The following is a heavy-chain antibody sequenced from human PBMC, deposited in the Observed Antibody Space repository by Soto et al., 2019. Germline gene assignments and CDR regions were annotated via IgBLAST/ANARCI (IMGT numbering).Heavy chain of an antibody. D-gene: IGHD6-6*01. J-gene: IGHJ3*02. Sequence: SETLSLTCTVSAGSITSSSYYWGWIRQPPGKGLGWIGSIYYSGSTYYHPSLKSRVTISVDTSKNQFSLKLSSVTAADTAVYYCARRSQYSSSPADAFDIWGQGTMVTVSS. CDR1: AGSITSSSYY. V-gene: IGHV4-39*01. CDR2: IYYSGST. CDR3: ARRSQYSSSPADAFDI.